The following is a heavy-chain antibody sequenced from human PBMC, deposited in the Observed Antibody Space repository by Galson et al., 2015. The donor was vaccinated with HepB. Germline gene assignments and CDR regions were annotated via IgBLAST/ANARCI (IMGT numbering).Heavy chain of an antibody. V-gene: IGHV3-30*04. CDR3: ARDRTMIVVGDAFDI. CDR2: ISYDGSNK. J-gene: IGHJ3*02. CDR1: GFTFSSYA. Sequence: SLRLSCAASGFTFSSYAMHWVRQAPGKGLEWVAVISYDGSNKYYADSVKGRFTISRDNSKNTLYLQMNSLRAEDTAVYYCARDRTMIVVGDAFDIRGQGTMVTVSS. D-gene: IGHD3-22*01.